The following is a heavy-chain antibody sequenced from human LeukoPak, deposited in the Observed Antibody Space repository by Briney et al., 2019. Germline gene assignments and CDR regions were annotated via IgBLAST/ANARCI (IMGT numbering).Heavy chain of an antibody. D-gene: IGHD3-3*01. CDR3: AKAPGRSGYFPHYYYYMDV. Sequence: SCKASGGTFSSYAMSWVRQAPGKGLEWVSAISGSGGSTYYADSVKGRFTISRDDSKNTLYLQMNSLRAEDTAVYYCAKAPGRSGYFPHYYYYMDVWGKGTTVTVSS. CDR1: GGTFSSYA. J-gene: IGHJ6*03. CDR2: ISGSGGST. V-gene: IGHV3-23*01.